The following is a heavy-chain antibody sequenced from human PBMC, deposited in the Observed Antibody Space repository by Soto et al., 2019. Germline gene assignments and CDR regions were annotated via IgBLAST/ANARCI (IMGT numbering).Heavy chain of an antibody. CDR2: ISSSSSTI. CDR3: AREGRYYYYMDV. V-gene: IGHV3-48*01. J-gene: IGHJ6*03. Sequence: EVQLVESGGGLVQPGGSLRLSCAASGFTFSSYSMNWVRQAPGKGLEWVSYISSSSSTIYYADSVKGRFTISRDNAKNSLYLQMNSVRSEDTAVYYCAREGRYYYYMDVWGKGTTVTVSS. CDR1: GFTFSSYS.